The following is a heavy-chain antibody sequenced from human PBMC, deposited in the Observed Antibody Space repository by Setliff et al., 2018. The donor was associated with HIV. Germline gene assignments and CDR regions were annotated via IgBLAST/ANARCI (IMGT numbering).Heavy chain of an antibody. D-gene: IGHD6-19*01. J-gene: IGHJ4*02. Sequence: SCVASGFTFNDYGMHWVRQAPGKGLEWVTFIRYDSSNKYYADSVKGRFTISRDNSKNMVFLQMNSLRPEDTALYYCAKGASGWSPDYWGQGTLVTVSS. CDR3: AKGASGWSPDY. CDR1: GFTFNDYG. CDR2: IRYDSSNK. V-gene: IGHV3-30*02.